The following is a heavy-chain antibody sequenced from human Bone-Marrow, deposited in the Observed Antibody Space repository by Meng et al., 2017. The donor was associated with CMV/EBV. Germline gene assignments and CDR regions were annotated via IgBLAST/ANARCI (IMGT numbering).Heavy chain of an antibody. V-gene: IGHV3-49*04. CDR1: GFTFGDYA. Sequence: GGSLRLSCTASGFTFGDYAMSWVRQAPAKGLEWVGFISSKGYGGTTEYAAYVKGRSTISRDDYKSIAYLQMNRIKTEDTAVYYCTRDFPEYSSSWYFNNPPYYFDYWGQGTLVTVSS. J-gene: IGHJ4*02. D-gene: IGHD6-13*01. CDR2: ISSKGYGGTT. CDR3: TRDFPEYSSSWYFNNPPYYFDY.